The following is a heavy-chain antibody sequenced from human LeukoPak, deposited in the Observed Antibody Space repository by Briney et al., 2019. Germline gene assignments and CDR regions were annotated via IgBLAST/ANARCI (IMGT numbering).Heavy chain of an antibody. V-gene: IGHV3-33*01. D-gene: IGHD6-13*01. CDR2: IWYDGSNK. Sequence: GGSLRLSCAASGFTFSSYGMRWVRQAPGKGLEWVAVIWYDGSNKYYADSVKGRFTISRDNSKNTLYLQMNSLRAEDTAVYYCARGWAQQQLVRRYYFDYWGQGTLVTVSS. CDR1: GFTFSSYG. CDR3: ARGWAQQQLVRRYYFDY. J-gene: IGHJ4*02.